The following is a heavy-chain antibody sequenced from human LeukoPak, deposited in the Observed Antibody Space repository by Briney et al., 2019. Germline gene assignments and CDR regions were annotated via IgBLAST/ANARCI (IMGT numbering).Heavy chain of an antibody. CDR3: ASFRAFDI. J-gene: IGHJ3*02. CDR2: IYTGGST. Sequence: SETLSLTCTVSGGSISSGSYYWSWIREPAGKGLEWIGRIYTGGSTNYNPSLKSRVTISVDTSKNQFSLKLSSVTAADTAVYYCASFRAFDIWGQGTMVTVSS. V-gene: IGHV4-61*02. CDR1: GGSISSGSYY.